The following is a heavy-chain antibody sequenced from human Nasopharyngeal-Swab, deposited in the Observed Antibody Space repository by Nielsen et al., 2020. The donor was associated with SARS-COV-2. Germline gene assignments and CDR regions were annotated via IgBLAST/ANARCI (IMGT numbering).Heavy chain of an antibody. V-gene: IGHV1-58*01. D-gene: IGHD6-6*01. CDR1: GFTFTSSA. J-gene: IGHJ6*02. Sequence: SVKVSCKASGFTFTSSAVQWVRQARGQRLEWIGWIVVGSGNTNYAQKFQERVTIARDMSTSTAYMELSSLRSEDTAVYYCAAGGTGAARPYYYYGMDVWGQGTTVTVSS. CDR2: IVVGSGNT. CDR3: AAGGTGAARPYYYYGMDV.